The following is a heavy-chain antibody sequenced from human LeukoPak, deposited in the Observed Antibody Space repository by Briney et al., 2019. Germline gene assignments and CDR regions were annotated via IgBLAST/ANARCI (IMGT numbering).Heavy chain of an antibody. D-gene: IGHD6-13*01. CDR1: GYTFTGYY. Sequence: ASVKVSCKASGYTFTGYYMHWVRQAPGQGLEWMGWINPNSGGTKYAQKFQGRVTMTRDTSISTAYMELSRLRSDDTAVYYRARDSSGIAAAGTSLVTWGQGTPVTVSS. J-gene: IGHJ5*02. CDR3: ARDSSGIAAAGTSLVT. V-gene: IGHV1-2*02. CDR2: INPNSGGT.